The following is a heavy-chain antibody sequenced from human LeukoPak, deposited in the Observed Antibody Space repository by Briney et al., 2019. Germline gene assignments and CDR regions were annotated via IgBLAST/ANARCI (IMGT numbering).Heavy chain of an antibody. J-gene: IGHJ4*02. CDR2: ISDTGFSI. CDR3: ARAGGGYSYGYSLDY. V-gene: IGHV3-48*01. Sequence: GSLRLSCAASGFTFSNYNMNWFRQAPGKGLEWVSYISDTGFSIYYADSVKGRFTISRDNAKNSLSLQMDSLRAEDTAVYYCARAGGGYSYGYSLDYWGQGTLVTVSS. D-gene: IGHD5-18*01. CDR1: GFTFSNYN.